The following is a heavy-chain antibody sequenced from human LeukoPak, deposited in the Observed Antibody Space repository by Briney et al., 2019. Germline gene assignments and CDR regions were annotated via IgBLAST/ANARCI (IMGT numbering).Heavy chain of an antibody. V-gene: IGHV1-46*01. CDR1: GYTFTSYY. CDR3: ARDVVTTGVWFDP. CDR2: INPSGGST. Sequence: ASVKVSCKASGYTFTSYYMHWVRRAPGQGLEWMGIINPSGGSTSYAQKFQGRVTMTRDTSTSTAYMELSSLRSEDTAVYYCARDVVTTGVWFDPWGQGTLVTVSS. J-gene: IGHJ5*02. D-gene: IGHD2-21*01.